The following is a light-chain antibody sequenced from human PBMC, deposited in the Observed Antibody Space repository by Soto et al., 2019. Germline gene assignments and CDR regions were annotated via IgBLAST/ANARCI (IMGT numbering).Light chain of an antibody. CDR1: QSVSFN. V-gene: IGKV3-15*01. CDR3: QQYSNWPGT. J-gene: IGKJ1*01. CDR2: GAS. Sequence: EIVRTQFAAASSQSPGEGGTHSCRASQSVSFNFAWYQQKPGQAPGLLIYGASIRATGIPARFRGSGSGTEVTLTISSLQSEDFAVYYCQQYSNWPGTFGQGTNVDVK.